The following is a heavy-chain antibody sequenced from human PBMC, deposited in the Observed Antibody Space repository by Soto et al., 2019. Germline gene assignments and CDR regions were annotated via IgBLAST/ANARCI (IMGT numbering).Heavy chain of an antibody. V-gene: IGHV1-69*13. Sequence: ASVKVSCKSSGGTFSSYASSWVRQAPGQGLEWMGGIIPIFGTANYAQKFQGRVTITADESTSTAYMELSSLRSEDTAVYYCARANYDFWSGYYKGAFDYWGQGTLVTVSS. CDR3: ARANYDFWSGYYKGAFDY. CDR1: GGTFSSYA. D-gene: IGHD3-3*01. J-gene: IGHJ4*02. CDR2: IIPIFGTA.